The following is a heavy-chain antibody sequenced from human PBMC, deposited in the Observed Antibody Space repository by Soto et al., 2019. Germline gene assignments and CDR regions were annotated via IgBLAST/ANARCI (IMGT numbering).Heavy chain of an antibody. CDR2: IIPIIGII. Sequence: QVQLVQSGAEVKKPGSSVKVSCKASGGTFSTYTITWVRQAPGQGLEWMGRIIPIIGIINYAQTLQGRVTITADTFTGTAYLEMTGLRSDDTAVYYCAGDPDSHYNDSHASSYPWGQGTLVTVSS. CDR1: GGTFSTYT. D-gene: IGHD4-4*01. J-gene: IGHJ5*02. V-gene: IGHV1-69*08. CDR3: AGDPDSHYNDSHASSYP.